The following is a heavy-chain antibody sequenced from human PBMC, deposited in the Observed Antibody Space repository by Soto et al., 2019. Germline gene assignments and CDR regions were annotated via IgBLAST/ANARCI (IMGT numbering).Heavy chain of an antibody. CDR1: GFAFDNFA. CDR2: ISWNSGSI. J-gene: IGHJ4*02. Sequence: DVQLVESGGDLVQPGRSLRLSCAASGFAFDNFAMHWVRQPPGKGLEWVSGISWNSGSIGYADSVKGRFTISRDNAKNSLYLQMISLRTEDTALYYCAKGVLAPTGPQDSWGQGTLVTVSS. V-gene: IGHV3-9*01. D-gene: IGHD6-13*01. CDR3: AKGVLAPTGPQDS.